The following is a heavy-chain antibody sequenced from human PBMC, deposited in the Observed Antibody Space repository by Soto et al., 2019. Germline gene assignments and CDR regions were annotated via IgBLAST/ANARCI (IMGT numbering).Heavy chain of an antibody. D-gene: IGHD2-2*01. CDR2: MYYSGST. CDR3: ARIVVIPAAPDYYNYYGVDV. Sequence: SETLSLTCTVSGGYISSSSYYWAWIRQPPGKGLEWIGNMYYSGSTYYNPSLKSRVTMSVDTSKNQLSLKVSSVTAADTSVYYCARIVVIPAAPDYYNYYGVDVWGQGTTVTVSS. V-gene: IGHV4-39*01. CDR1: GGYISSSSYY. J-gene: IGHJ6*02.